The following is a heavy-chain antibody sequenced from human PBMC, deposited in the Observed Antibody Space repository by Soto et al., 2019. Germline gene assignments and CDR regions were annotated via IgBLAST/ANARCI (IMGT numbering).Heavy chain of an antibody. Sequence: VQLVQSGAEVKKPGSSVKVSCKASGRTFSTYVIRRVRQAPGHGVEWMGGIIHRFGTPKYAQNFQDRVTITADESTSTAYMELRSLRSEDTAVYFCASDRYAGGVGSLYGSGYWGQGTLVTVSS. CDR2: IIHRFGTP. J-gene: IGHJ4*02. CDR3: ASDRYAGGVGSLYGSGY. D-gene: IGHD2-8*02. V-gene: IGHV1-69*01. CDR1: GRTFSTYV.